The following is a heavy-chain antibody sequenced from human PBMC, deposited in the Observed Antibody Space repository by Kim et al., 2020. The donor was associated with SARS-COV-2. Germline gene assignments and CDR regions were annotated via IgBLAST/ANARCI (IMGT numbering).Heavy chain of an antibody. CDR3: ARARWTPNYYFDY. Sequence: GGSLRLSCAASGFTFSSNNINWVRQAPGKGLEWVSSISSTSSYIYYADSVKGRFTISRDNAKNSLYLQMNSLRAEDTAVYYCARARWTPNYYFDYWGQGTLVTVSS. J-gene: IGHJ4*02. D-gene: IGHD2-15*01. V-gene: IGHV3-21*01. CDR2: ISSTSSYI. CDR1: GFTFSSNN.